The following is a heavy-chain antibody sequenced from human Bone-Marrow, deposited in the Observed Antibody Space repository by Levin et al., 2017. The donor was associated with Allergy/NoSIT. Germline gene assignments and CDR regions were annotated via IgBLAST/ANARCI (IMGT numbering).Heavy chain of an antibody. V-gene: IGHV4-39*07. CDR2: IYYSGST. CDR1: GGSISSSSYY. Sequence: SETLSLTCTVSGGSISSSSYYWGWIRQPPGKGLEWIGSIYYSGSTYYNPSLKSRVTISVDTSKNQFSLQLSSVTAADTAVYYCAARLKDIVVVVAATGWFDPWGQGTLVTVSS. D-gene: IGHD2-15*01. J-gene: IGHJ5*02. CDR3: AARLKDIVVVVAATGWFDP.